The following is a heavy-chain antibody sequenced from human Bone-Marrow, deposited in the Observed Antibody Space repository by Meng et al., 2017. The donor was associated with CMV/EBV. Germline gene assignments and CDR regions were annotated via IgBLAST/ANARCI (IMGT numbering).Heavy chain of an antibody. V-gene: IGHV4-34*01. CDR1: GGSFSGYY. D-gene: IGHD3-3*01. J-gene: IGHJ4*02. CDR3: ARGRRGILKSFGVVTPQWVPFDY. Sequence: SETMSLTWAVYGGSFSGYYWSWIRQPQGKGLEWIGEINHSGSTNYNPSLKSRVTISVDTSKNQFSLKLSSVTAADTAVYYCARGRRGILKSFGVVTPQWVPFDYWGQGPLVTVYS. CDR2: INHSGST.